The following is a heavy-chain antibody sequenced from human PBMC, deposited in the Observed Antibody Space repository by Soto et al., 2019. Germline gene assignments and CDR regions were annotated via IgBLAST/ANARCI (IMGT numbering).Heavy chain of an antibody. D-gene: IGHD3-10*01. V-gene: IGHV3-30*18. CDR3: AKLITMVRGVIMDAFDI. CDR1: GFTYSTYT. CDR2: ISYDGNNK. J-gene: IGHJ3*02. Sequence: QPGGSLRLSCAASGFTYSTYTMHWVRQAPGKGLEWVAVISYDGNNKYYADSVKGRFTISRDNSKNTLYLQMNSLRAEDTAVYYCAKLITMVRGVIMDAFDIWGQGTMVTVSS.